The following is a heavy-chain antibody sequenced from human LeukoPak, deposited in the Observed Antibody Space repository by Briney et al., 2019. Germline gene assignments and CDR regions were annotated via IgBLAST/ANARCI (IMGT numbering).Heavy chain of an antibody. CDR2: ISGSGGST. CDR3: AKDILTGPAPLDAFDI. D-gene: IGHD3-9*01. V-gene: IGHV3-23*01. CDR1: GFTFSSYA. J-gene: IGHJ3*02. Sequence: GGSLRLSCAASGFTFSSYAMSWVRQAPGKGLEWVSAISGSGGSTYYADSVKGRFTISRDNSKNTLYLQMNSLRAEDTAVYYCAKDILTGPAPLDAFDIWGQGTMVTVSS.